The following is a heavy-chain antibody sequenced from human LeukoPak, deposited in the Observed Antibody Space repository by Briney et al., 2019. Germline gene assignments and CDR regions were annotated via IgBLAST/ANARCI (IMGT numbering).Heavy chain of an antibody. CDR3: ARDTGPSIYYYYMDV. J-gene: IGHJ6*03. CDR1: GGSISSYY. Sequence: SETLSLTCTVSGGSISSYYWSWIRQPAGKGLEWIGRIYTSGSTNYNPSLKSRVTISVDKSKNQFSLKLSSVTAADTAVYYCARDTGPSIYYYYMDVWGKGTTVTVS. CDR2: IYTSGST. V-gene: IGHV4-4*07.